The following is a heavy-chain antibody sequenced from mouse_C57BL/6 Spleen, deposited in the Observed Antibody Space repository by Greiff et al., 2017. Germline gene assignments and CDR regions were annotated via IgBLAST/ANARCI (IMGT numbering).Heavy chain of an antibody. CDR3: ARGFYGTLFDY. CDR2: IYPGDGDT. J-gene: IGHJ2*01. V-gene: IGHV1-82*01. Sequence: VQLQQSGPELVKPGASVKISCKASGYAFSSSWMNWVKQRPGKGLEWIGRIYPGDGDTNYNGKFKGKATLTADKSSSTAYMQLSSLTSEDSAVYFCARGFYGTLFDYWGQGTTRTVSS. CDR1: GYAFSSSW. D-gene: IGHD2-1*01.